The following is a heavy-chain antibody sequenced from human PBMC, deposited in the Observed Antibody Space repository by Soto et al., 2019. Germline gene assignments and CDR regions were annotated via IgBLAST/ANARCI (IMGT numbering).Heavy chain of an antibody. CDR3: ARRGSSKLDFNYYYYMDV. V-gene: IGHV5-51*01. CDR1: GYILTSYW. J-gene: IGHJ6*03. CDR2: IYPGDSDT. D-gene: IGHD6-6*01. Sequence: GESLKISCKGSGYILTSYWIVWVRQMPGKGLEWMGIIYPGDSDTTYSPSFQGQVTISADKSFSTAYLQWNSLRASDTAMYYCARRGSSKLDFNYYYYMDVWGQGTTVTVSS.